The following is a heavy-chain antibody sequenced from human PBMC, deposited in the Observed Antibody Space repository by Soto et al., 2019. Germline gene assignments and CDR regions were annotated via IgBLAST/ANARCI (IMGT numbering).Heavy chain of an antibody. V-gene: IGHV3-23*01. J-gene: IGHJ4*02. Sequence: GGSLRLSCTASGFTFSSYAMSWVRQAPRKGLEWVSTISGGGGTTYYADSVKGRFTISRDNSKNTLYLQMNSLRAEDTAVYYCAKDLDWNGIFDYWGQGTLVTVSS. D-gene: IGHD1-1*01. CDR1: GFTFSSYA. CDR2: ISGGGGTT. CDR3: AKDLDWNGIFDY.